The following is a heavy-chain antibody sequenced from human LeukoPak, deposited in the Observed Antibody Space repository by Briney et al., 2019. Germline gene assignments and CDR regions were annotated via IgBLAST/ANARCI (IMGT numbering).Heavy chain of an antibody. Sequence: SETLSLTCTVSGGSISGHYWSWLRQSPGKGLEGMAYMYNSGSTNYNNYNPSLKSRVIMSMDTSKNQLSLIVSSVTAADTAVYYCARHTTGRALGDFDYWGQGTLVTVSA. CDR2: MYNSGSTNYN. CDR1: GGSISGHY. J-gene: IGHJ4*02. CDR3: ARHTTGRALGDFDY. D-gene: IGHD2-8*01. V-gene: IGHV4-59*08.